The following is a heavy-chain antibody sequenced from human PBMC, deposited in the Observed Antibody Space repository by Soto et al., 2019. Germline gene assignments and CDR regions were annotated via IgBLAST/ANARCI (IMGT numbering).Heavy chain of an antibody. CDR1: GGSISSSNW. Sequence: SETLSLTCVVSGGSISSSNWWSWVRQPPGKGLEGIGEIYYSGTTKYNPSLKSRVTISVDKSKHQFSLKLYSVTAADTAVYYCARDQGYCDGGSCYVFDSWGQGTLVTVSS. CDR3: ARDQGYCDGGSCYVFDS. J-gene: IGHJ4*02. V-gene: IGHV4-4*02. CDR2: IYYSGTT. D-gene: IGHD2-15*01.